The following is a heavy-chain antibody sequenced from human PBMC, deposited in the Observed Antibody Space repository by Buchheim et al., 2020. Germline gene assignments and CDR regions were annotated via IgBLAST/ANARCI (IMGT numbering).Heavy chain of an antibody. D-gene: IGHD5-12*01. J-gene: IGHJ4*02. Sequence: EVQLVESGGTLIQPGGSLRLSCAASGYTFSSYSMNWLRQAPGKGLEWVAYISSSARTIYYADSVKGRFTISRANANNSLYLQMNSLRAEDAALYYCARDMSGYDYGYDNWGPGTL. CDR1: GYTFSSYS. V-gene: IGHV3-48*01. CDR2: ISSSARTI. CDR3: ARDMSGYDYGYDN.